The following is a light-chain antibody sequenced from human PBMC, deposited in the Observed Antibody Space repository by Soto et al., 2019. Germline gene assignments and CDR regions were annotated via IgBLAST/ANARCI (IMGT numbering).Light chain of an antibody. CDR2: SAS. CDR3: QQSFSTPT. Sequence: DIQMTQSPSSLSTSTGDRVDITCRASQRINIYLNWYRQKPGKAPELLIYSASNLQSGVPSRLSGSGSGTDFTITIRGLQSEDSATYYCQQSFSTPTFGQGTRLEI. V-gene: IGKV1-39*01. J-gene: IGKJ5*01. CDR1: QRINIY.